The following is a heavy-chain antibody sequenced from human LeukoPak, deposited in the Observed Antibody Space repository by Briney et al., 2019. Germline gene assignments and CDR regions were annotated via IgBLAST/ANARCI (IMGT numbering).Heavy chain of an antibody. CDR3: ARDPPYYDNSGYYYDY. Sequence: PGGSLRLSCAASGLTFSPYSMNWVRQAPGKGLEWVSSISGSSLCIYYADSVKGRFTISRDNAKNSLYLQMNSLRAEDTAVYYCARDPPYYDNSGYYYDYWGQGTLATVSS. CDR2: ISGSSLCI. J-gene: IGHJ4*02. D-gene: IGHD3-22*01. V-gene: IGHV3-21*01. CDR1: GLTFSPYS.